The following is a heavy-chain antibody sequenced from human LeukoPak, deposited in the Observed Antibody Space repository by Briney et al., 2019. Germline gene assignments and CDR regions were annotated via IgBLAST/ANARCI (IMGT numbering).Heavy chain of an antibody. CDR1: GDSISSSPYY. CDR3: ATSGGDWFDP. J-gene: IGHJ5*02. Sequence: SETLSLTCTVSGDSISSSPYYWGWIRQPPGRGLEWIGNIYNSGGTYYNPALKSRVTILVDTSKNQFSLKLNSVTAADTAFYYCATSGGDWFDPWGQGTLVTVSS. D-gene: IGHD3-16*01. V-gene: IGHV4-39*07. CDR2: IYNSGGT.